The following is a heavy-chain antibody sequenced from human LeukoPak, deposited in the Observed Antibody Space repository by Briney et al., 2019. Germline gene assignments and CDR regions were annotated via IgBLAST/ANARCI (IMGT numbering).Heavy chain of an antibody. CDR1: GGSISSSSHY. V-gene: IGHV4-39*01. D-gene: IGHD3-22*01. Sequence: SETLSLTCTASGGSISSSSHYWGWIRQPPGKGLEWIGTIYCSGSTYYNPSLKSRVTISVDTSKNQFSLKLSSVTAADTAVYYCARRPASNYYDTSAAFDIWGQGTMVTVSS. CDR3: ARRPASNYYDTSAAFDI. J-gene: IGHJ3*02. CDR2: IYCSGST.